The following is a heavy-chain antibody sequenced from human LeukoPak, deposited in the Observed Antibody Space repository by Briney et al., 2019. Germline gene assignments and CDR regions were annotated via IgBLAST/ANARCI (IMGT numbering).Heavy chain of an antibody. J-gene: IGHJ4*02. V-gene: IGHV3-21*01. D-gene: IGHD2-2*02. CDR3: ARDLYCSSTSCHNPRGY. CDR2: ISSSSSYI. Sequence: GGSLRLSCAASGFTFSSYSMNWVRQAPGKGLEWVSSISSSSSYIYYADSVKGRFTISRDNAKNSLYLQMNSLRAEDTAVYYCARDLYCSSTSCHNPRGYWGQGTLVTVSS. CDR1: GFTFSSYS.